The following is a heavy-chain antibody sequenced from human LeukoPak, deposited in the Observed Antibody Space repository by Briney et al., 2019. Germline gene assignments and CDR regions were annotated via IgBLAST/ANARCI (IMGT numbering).Heavy chain of an antibody. D-gene: IGHD3-22*01. V-gene: IGHV1-18*01. CDR3: ARVPVTYYDSSGLDY. Sequence: ASVKVSCKASGYTFTSYGISWVRQTPGHGLEWMGWISAYNGNTNYAQKLQGRVTMTTDTSTSTAYMELRSLRSDDTAVYYCARVPVTYYDSSGLDYWGQGTLVTVSS. J-gene: IGHJ4*02. CDR1: GYTFTSYG. CDR2: ISAYNGNT.